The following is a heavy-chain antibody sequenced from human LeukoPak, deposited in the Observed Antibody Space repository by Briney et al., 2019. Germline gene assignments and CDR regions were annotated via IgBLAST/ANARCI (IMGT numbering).Heavy chain of an antibody. J-gene: IGHJ4*02. D-gene: IGHD2-21*02. CDR1: GGSFSGYY. CDR3: ARGAVVTAGDYFDY. V-gene: IGHV4-34*01. Sequence: PSETLSLTCAVYGGSFSGYYWSWIRQPPGKGLEWIGEINHSGSTNYNPSLKSRVTISVDTSKNQFSLKLSSVTAADTAVYYCARGAVVTAGDYFDYWGQGTLVTVSS. CDR2: INHSGST.